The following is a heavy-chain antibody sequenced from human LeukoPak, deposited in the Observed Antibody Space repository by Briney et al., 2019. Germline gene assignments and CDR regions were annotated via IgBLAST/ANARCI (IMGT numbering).Heavy chain of an antibody. CDR3: ARDKTTVPQEAFDI. Sequence: GGSLRLSCAASGFPFSSYSMNWVRQAPGKGLEWVSSISSSSSYIYYADSVKGRFTISRDNAKNSLYLQMNSLRAEDTAVYYCARDKTTVPQEAFDIWGQGTMVTVSS. CDR1: GFPFSSYS. J-gene: IGHJ3*02. D-gene: IGHD4-17*01. CDR2: ISSSSSYI. V-gene: IGHV3-21*01.